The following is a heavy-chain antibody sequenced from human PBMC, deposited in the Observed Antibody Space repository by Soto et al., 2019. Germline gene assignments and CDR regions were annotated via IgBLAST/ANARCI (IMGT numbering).Heavy chain of an antibody. CDR2: IYRTGST. J-gene: IGHJ4*02. D-gene: IGHD1-7*01. CDR3: ASRDPGTSVDY. Sequence: TLSLTCAVSGGSFTSNNWWTWVRQPPGQGLEWIGEIYRTGSTNYNPSLKSRVTISLDKSENQFSLMVTSLTAADTAVYYCASRDPGTSVDYWGQGTLVTVSS. V-gene: IGHV4-4*02. CDR1: GGSFTSNNW.